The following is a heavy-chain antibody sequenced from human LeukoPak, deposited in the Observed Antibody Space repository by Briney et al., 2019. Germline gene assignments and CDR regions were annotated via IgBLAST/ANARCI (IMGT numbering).Heavy chain of an antibody. Sequence: GGSLRLSCAASEFSVGSNYMTWVRQAPGKGLEWVSLIYSGGSTYYADSVKGRFTISRDNSKNTLYLQMNSLRAEDTAVYYCARDRGRLEWELQSDYFDYWGQGTLVTVSS. CDR3: ARDRGRLEWELQSDYFDY. J-gene: IGHJ4*02. CDR1: EFSVGSNY. D-gene: IGHD1-26*01. CDR2: IYSGGST. V-gene: IGHV3-66*01.